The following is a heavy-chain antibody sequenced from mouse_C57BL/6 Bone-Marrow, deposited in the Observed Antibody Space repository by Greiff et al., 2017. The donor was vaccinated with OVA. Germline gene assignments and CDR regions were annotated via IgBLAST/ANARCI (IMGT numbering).Heavy chain of an antibody. V-gene: IGHV5-12*01. CDR1: GFTFSDYY. D-gene: IGHD2-3*01. CDR3: ARHVDGYYFDY. J-gene: IGHJ2*01. CDR2: ISNGGGST. Sequence: EVKLEESGGGLVQPGGSLKLSCAASGFTFSDYYMYWVRQTPEKRLEWVAYISNGGGSTYYPDTVKGRFTISRDNAKNTLYLQMSRLKSEDTAMYYCARHVDGYYFDYWGQGTTLTVSS.